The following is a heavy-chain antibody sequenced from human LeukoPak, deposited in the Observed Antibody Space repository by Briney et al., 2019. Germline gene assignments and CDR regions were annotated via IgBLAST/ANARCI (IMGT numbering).Heavy chain of an antibody. V-gene: IGHV2-5*02. CDR3: AHVKWDSGGDHWGFDY. D-gene: IGHD6-19*01. Sequence: SGPTLVKPTQTLTLTCTFSGSSLSTSGVGVGWIRQPPGKALEWLALIYWDDDKRYSPSLKSRLTIAKDTSKNQVVLTMTNMDPVDTATYYCAHVKWDSGGDHWGFDYWGQGTLVTVSS. J-gene: IGHJ4*02. CDR1: GSSLSTSGVG. CDR2: IYWDDDK.